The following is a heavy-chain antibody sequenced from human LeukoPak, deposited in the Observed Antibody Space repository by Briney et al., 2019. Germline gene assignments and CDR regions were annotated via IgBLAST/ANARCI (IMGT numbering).Heavy chain of an antibody. V-gene: IGHV3-7*01. CDR3: ARGLTALY. CDR1: GFTFSGSW. CDR2: IKEDGSEK. J-gene: IGHJ4*02. Sequence: QSGGSLRLSCAAPGFTFSGSWMTWVRQVPGKGLEWVASIKEDGSEKYYVDSVRGRFTISRDNAKNSLSLQMNSLRAEDTSIYFCARGLTALYWGQGTLVTVSS.